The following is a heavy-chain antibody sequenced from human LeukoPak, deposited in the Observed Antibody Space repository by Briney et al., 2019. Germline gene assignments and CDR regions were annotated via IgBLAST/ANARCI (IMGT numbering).Heavy chain of an antibody. Sequence: PSETLSLTCTVSGGSISSSSYYWGWIRQPPGKGLEWIGSIYYSGSTYYNPSLKSRVTISVDTSKNQFSLKLSSVTAADTAVYYCARGPYYDSSGYYFLFDYWGQGTLVTVSS. D-gene: IGHD3-22*01. V-gene: IGHV4-39*07. J-gene: IGHJ4*02. CDR2: IYYSGST. CDR3: ARGPYYDSSGYYFLFDY. CDR1: GGSISSSSYY.